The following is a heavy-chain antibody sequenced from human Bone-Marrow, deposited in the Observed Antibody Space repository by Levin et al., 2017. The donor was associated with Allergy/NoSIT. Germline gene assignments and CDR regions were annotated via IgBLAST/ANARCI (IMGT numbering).Heavy chain of an antibody. CDR2: ISSSGSDM. D-gene: IGHD2-8*02. CDR3: ARGIIGDVRVAHKEAFDI. V-gene: IGHV3-21*01. J-gene: IGHJ3*02. CDR1: GFTFSIYS. Sequence: GGSLRLSCTVSGFTFSIYSINWVRQAPGKGLEWVSSISSSGSDMYYIDSVRGRFTISRDNAKNSLTLQMNSLRAEDTAVYYCARGIIGDVRVAHKEAFDIWGQGTMVSVSS.